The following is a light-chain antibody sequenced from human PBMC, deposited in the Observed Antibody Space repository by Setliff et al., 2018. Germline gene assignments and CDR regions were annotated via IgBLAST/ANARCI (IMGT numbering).Light chain of an antibody. CDR3: SSYTNTRTAYV. CDR2: EVS. J-gene: IGLJ1*01. V-gene: IGLV2-14*01. Sequence: QSALTQPASVSGSPGQSISISCTGTSSDVGGINHVSWYQQHPGKAPRLMIFEVSNRPSGVSNCFSGSKSGNTASLTISGLQAEDEADYYCSSYTNTRTAYVLGTGTKVTVL. CDR1: SSDVGGINH.